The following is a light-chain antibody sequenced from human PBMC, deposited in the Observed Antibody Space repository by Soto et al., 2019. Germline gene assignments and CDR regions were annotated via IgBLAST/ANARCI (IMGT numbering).Light chain of an antibody. CDR1: QSVGGSY. J-gene: IGKJ1*01. Sequence: EIVLTQTPGTLSLSPGERATLSCRASQSVGGSYLAWFQQKPGQAPRLLIYVASTRATGVPDRFSGSESATDFSLTINRLEPEDFAVYYCQHYGSSPWTFGQGTKVEIK. CDR2: VAS. V-gene: IGKV3-20*01. CDR3: QHYGSSPWT.